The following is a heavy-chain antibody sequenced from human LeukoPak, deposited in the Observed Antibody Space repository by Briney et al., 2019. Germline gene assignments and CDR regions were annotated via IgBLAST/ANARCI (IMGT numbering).Heavy chain of an antibody. CDR2: IYYSGST. Sequence: TPETLSLTCTVSGGSISSSSYYWGWVRQPPGKGLEWIGSIYYSGSTYYNPSLKSRVTISVDASKNQFSLKLNSVTAADTAVYYCARYMVRGPRGSNKDYMDVWGKGTTVTVFS. D-gene: IGHD3-10*01. CDR3: ARYMVRGPRGSNKDYMDV. CDR1: GGSISSSSYY. J-gene: IGHJ6*03. V-gene: IGHV4-39*07.